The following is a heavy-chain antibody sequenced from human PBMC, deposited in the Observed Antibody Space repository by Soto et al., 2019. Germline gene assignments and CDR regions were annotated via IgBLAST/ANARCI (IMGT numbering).Heavy chain of an antibody. Sequence: ASVKVSCKASGYTFTSYDINWVRQATGQGPEWMGWMNPNSGKTDYAQKFQGRVTMTRDTSISTAYLELSSLTSDDTAVYYCARDLGYCSGGSCRNWFAPWGQGTLVTVSS. CDR1: GYTFTSYD. J-gene: IGHJ5*02. CDR2: MNPNSGKT. CDR3: ARDLGYCSGGSCRNWFAP. V-gene: IGHV1-8*01. D-gene: IGHD2-15*01.